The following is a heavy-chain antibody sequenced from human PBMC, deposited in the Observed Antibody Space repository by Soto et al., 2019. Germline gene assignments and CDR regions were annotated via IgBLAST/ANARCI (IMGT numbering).Heavy chain of an antibody. CDR2: ISYDGSNE. D-gene: IGHD6-13*01. V-gene: IGHV3-30-3*01. CDR3: ARGSIRAAALDY. CDR1: GFTFSSYP. Sequence: GSLRLSCAASGFTFSSYPIHWVRQAPGKGLEWVALISYDGSNEYYSDSVKGRFTISRDSSENTVSLQMNSLRTEDTAIYYCARGSIRAAALDYWGQGTLVTVSS. J-gene: IGHJ4*02.